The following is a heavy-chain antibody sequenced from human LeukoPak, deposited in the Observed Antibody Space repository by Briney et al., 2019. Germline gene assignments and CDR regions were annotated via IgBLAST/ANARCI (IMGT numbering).Heavy chain of an antibody. CDR3: ARGSAYGDSDY. CDR1: GYTFTIYG. CDR2: ICTYNGNT. V-gene: IGHV1-18*04. Sequence: ASLCVSSTPSGYTFTIYGISCVRPAPGQGLWWRGWICTYNGNTNYTHNPQGRVTMTTDTSTSTAYMELRSLRSDDTAVYYCARGSAYGDSDYWGQGTLVTVSS. J-gene: IGHJ4*02. D-gene: IGHD4-17*01.